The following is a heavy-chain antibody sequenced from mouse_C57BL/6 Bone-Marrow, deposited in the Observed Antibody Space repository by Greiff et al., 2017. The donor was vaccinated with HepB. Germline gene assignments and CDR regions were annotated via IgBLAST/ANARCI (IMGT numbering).Heavy chain of an antibody. D-gene: IGHD1-1*01. CDR2: ISDGGSYT. CDR3: ACARSRVGDPGVAG. CDR1: GFTFSSYA. Sequence: EVKLVESGGGLVKPGGSLKLSCAASGFTFSSYAMSWVRQTPEKRLEWVATISDGGSYTYYPDNVKGRFTISRDNAKNNLYLQMSHLKSEDTAMYYCACARSRVGDPGVAGWGTATTVTV. V-gene: IGHV5-4*03. J-gene: IGHJ1*03.